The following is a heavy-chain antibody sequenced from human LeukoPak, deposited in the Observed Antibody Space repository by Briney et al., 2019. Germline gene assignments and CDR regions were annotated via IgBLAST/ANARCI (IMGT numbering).Heavy chain of an antibody. J-gene: IGHJ3*02. CDR1: GGSISSGSYY. V-gene: IGHV4-61*02. CDR2: IYTSGST. CDR3: ARSPKGAFDI. Sequence: SETLSLTCTVSGGSISSGSYYWSWIRQPAGKGLEWIGRIYTSGSTNYNPSLKSRVTISVDTSKNHFSLRLNSVTAADTAVYYCARSPKGAFDIWGQGTTVTVSS.